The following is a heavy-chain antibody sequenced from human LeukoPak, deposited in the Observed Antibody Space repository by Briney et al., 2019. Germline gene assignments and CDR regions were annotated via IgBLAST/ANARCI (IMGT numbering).Heavy chain of an antibody. CDR3: ARVLSVSYCDS. J-gene: IGHJ4*02. CDR1: GFTVSSNY. V-gene: IGHV3-53*01. CDR2: IYSGGTT. D-gene: IGHD2/OR15-2a*01. Sequence: GGSLRLSCAASGFTVSSNYMSWVRQAPGKGLKWVSVIYSGGTTYYADSVKGRFTISRDNSKNTLYLQMNSLRGEDTAGYYCARVLSVSYCDSWGQGTLVTVSS.